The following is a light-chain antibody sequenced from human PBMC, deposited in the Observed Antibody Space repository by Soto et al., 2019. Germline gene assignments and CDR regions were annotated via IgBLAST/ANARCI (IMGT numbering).Light chain of an antibody. J-gene: IGLJ1*01. CDR2: DVS. Sequence: QSVLTQPASVSGSPRQAITISCTGTNSDVGGYNYVSWYQQHPGKAPKFMIYDVSSRPSGVSDRFSGSKSGNTASLTISGLQAEDEADYYCSSYTTSNTRQIVFGTGTKVTVL. CDR1: NSDVGGYNY. V-gene: IGLV2-14*01. CDR3: SSYTTSNTRQIV.